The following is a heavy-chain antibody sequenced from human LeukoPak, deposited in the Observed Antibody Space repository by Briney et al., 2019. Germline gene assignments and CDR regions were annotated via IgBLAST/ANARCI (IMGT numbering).Heavy chain of an antibody. Sequence: ASVKVSCKASGYTFTSYGISWVRQAPGQGFECMGWISAYNGNTNYAQKLQGRVTMTTDTSTSTASMQLRRLTSDDTAVYYCAINYGSGSYWYFDLWGRGTLVTVSS. CDR1: GYTFTSYG. D-gene: IGHD3-10*01. V-gene: IGHV1-18*01. J-gene: IGHJ2*01. CDR2: ISAYNGNT. CDR3: AINYGSGSYWYFDL.